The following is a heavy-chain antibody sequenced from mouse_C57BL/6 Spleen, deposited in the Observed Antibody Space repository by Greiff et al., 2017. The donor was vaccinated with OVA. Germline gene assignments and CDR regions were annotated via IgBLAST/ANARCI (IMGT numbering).Heavy chain of an antibody. CDR3: ARNYSDDY. D-gene: IGHD2-12*01. V-gene: IGHV5-6*02. J-gene: IGHJ2*01. Sequence: DVMLVESGGDLVKPGGSLKLSCAASGFTFSSYGMSWVRQTPDKRLEWVATISSGGSYTYYPDSVKGRFTISRDNAKNTLYLQMSSLKSEDTAMYYCARNYSDDYWGQGTTLTVSS. CDR1: GFTFSSYG. CDR2: ISSGGSYT.